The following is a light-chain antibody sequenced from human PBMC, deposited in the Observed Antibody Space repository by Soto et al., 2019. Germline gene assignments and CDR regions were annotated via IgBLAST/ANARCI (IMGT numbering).Light chain of an antibody. V-gene: IGKV1-5*03. CDR2: KAS. CDR3: QQYNSYPLT. Sequence: DIQMTQSPSTLYASVGDRVTITCRASQSISSWLAWYQQKPGKAPKLLIYKASSLESGVPSRFSCSGSGTEVTLTISSLQPDDFATYYCQQYNSYPLTFGGGTKVEIK. J-gene: IGKJ4*01. CDR1: QSISSW.